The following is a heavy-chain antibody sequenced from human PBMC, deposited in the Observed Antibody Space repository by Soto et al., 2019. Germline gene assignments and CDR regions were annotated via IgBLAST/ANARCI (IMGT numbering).Heavy chain of an antibody. Sequence: ASLKVSCKTSGYTFTNFDISWVRQAPGQGLEWMGWISAYNGKTDYAQKFQGRVTMTTDTSTSTAYMELTSLRSDDTAVYYCARDRSSSHYWGQGTLVTVSS. CDR1: GYTFTNFD. CDR3: ARDRSSSHY. CDR2: ISAYNGKT. V-gene: IGHV1-18*04. J-gene: IGHJ4*02. D-gene: IGHD6-13*01.